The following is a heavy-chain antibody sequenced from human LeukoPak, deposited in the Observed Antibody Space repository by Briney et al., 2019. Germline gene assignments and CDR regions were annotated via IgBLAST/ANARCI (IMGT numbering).Heavy chain of an antibody. D-gene: IGHD6-13*01. CDR1: GFTVTDNY. J-gene: IGHJ4*02. Sequence: GGSLRLSCAASGFTVTDNYMSWVRQAPGMGLEWVSLIYSGDSTFYADSVKGRFTISRDSSKNTLYLQMNSLRPEDTAVYHCARGPTLYSSTWYFDYWGQGTLVTVSS. V-gene: IGHV3-66*02. CDR2: IYSGDST. CDR3: ARGPTLYSSTWYFDY.